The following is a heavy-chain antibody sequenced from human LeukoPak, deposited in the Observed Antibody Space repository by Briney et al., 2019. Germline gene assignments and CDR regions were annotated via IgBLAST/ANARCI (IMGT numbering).Heavy chain of an antibody. D-gene: IGHD5-18*01. V-gene: IGHV3-9*01. Sequence: PGRSLRLSCAASGFTFDDYAMHWVRQAPGKGLEWVSGISWNSGSIGYADSVKGRFTISRDSAKNSLYLQMNSLRAEDTALYYCAKVGVDTAMVAHFDYWGQGTLVTVSS. CDR3: AKVGVDTAMVAHFDY. J-gene: IGHJ4*02. CDR1: GFTFDDYA. CDR2: ISWNSGSI.